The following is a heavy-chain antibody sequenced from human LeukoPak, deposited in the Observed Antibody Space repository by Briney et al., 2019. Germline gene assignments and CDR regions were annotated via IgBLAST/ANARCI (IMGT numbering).Heavy chain of an antibody. V-gene: IGHV4-34*01. CDR1: GGTFSGYY. D-gene: IGHD3-10*01. J-gene: IGHJ4*02. CDR3: ARGFISRSLGY. Sequence: SETLSLTCAVYGGTFSGYYWSWIRQPPGKGLEWIGEINHSGSTNYNPSLKSRVTISVDTSKNQFSLKLSSVTAADTAVYYCARGFISRSLGYWGQGTLVTVSS. CDR2: INHSGST.